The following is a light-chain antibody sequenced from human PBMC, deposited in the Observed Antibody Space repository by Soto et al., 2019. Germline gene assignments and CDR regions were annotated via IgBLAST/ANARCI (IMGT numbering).Light chain of an antibody. J-gene: IGKJ4*01. CDR2: AAS. Sequence: DIKLTQSPSFLSASVGDRVTITCRASQGINDYLAWYQQKPGKAPKLLIYAASTLQSEVPSRFSGSASGTEFTLTISSLQPEDFATYYCQQFNTYPLTFVGGTKVEVK. CDR1: QGINDY. V-gene: IGKV1-9*01. CDR3: QQFNTYPLT.